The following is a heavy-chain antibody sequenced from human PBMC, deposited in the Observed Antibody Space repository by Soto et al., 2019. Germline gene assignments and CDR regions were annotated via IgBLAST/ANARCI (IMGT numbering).Heavy chain of an antibody. Sequence: QVQLVESGGGLVQPGGSLRLSCAVSGFTVSDHYMTWVRQAPGKGLEWVSYMSGSGTYTNYADSVKGRFIISRDNAENSLWLQKNSMRAEDTAVYYCAKSSGLRQVVGYKYGLDVWGQGTAVTVSS. D-gene: IGHD5-18*01. CDR3: AKSSGLRQVVGYKYGLDV. CDR1: GFTVSDHY. V-gene: IGHV3-11*06. CDR2: MSGSGTYT. J-gene: IGHJ6*02.